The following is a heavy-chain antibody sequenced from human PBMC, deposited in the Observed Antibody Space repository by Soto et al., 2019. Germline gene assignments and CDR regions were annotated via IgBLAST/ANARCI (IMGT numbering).Heavy chain of an antibody. CDR3: AKESSLMAAGGTVDY. J-gene: IGHJ4*02. Sequence: QVQLVESGGGVVQPGRSLRLSCAASEFTFSTYGMHWVRQAPGKGLEWVAVISYDGSNKYYADSVKGRFTISRDNSKNTLYLQMNSLTAEDTAVYYCAKESSLMAAGGTVDYWGQGTLVTVSS. D-gene: IGHD6-13*01. CDR2: ISYDGSNK. CDR1: EFTFSTYG. V-gene: IGHV3-30*18.